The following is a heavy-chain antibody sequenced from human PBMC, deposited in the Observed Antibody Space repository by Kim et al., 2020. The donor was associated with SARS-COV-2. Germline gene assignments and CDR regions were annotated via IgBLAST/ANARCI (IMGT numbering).Heavy chain of an antibody. V-gene: IGHV5-51*01. Sequence: GESLKISCKGSGYSFTSYWIGWVRQMPGKGLEWMGIIYPGDSDTRYSPSFQGQVTISADKSISTAYLQWSSLKASDTAMYYCAIDLTRSMRPAASFDYWGQGTLVTVSS. CDR2: IYPGDSDT. CDR1: GYSFTSYW. CDR3: AIDLTRSMRPAASFDY. D-gene: IGHD2-2*01. J-gene: IGHJ4*02.